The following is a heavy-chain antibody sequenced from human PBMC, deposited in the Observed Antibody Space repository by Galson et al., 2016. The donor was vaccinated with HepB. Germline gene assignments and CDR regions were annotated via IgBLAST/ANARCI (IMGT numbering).Heavy chain of an antibody. CDR2: IKPDGSDK. CDR3: TKGRLNWNFAES. J-gene: IGHJ5*02. CDR1: GFTFSTYW. V-gene: IGHV3-7*03. Sequence: SLRLSCAASGFTFSTYWMSWVRQAPGKGLEWVVNIKPDGSDKYYVDSVKGRFTISRDNAKNSLYLQMNSLRAEDTAVYFCTKGRLNWNFAESWGQGTLVSVSS. D-gene: IGHD1-7*01.